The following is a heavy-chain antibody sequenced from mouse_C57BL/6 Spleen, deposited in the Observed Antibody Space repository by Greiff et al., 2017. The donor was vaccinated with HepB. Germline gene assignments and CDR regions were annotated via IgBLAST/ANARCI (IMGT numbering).Heavy chain of an antibody. CDR2: ISDGGSYT. V-gene: IGHV5-4*01. D-gene: IGHD1-1*01. CDR1: GFTFSSYA. CDR3: AREGYYYGRLFDY. Sequence: DVKLVESGGGLVKPGGSLKLSCAASGFTFSSYAMSWVRQTPEKRLEWVATISDGGSYTYYPDNVKGRFTISRDNAKNNQYLQLSHLKSEDTAMYYCAREGYYYGRLFDYWGQGTTLTVSS. J-gene: IGHJ2*01.